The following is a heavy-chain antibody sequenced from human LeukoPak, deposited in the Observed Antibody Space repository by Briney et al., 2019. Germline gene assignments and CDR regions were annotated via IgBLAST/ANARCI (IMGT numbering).Heavy chain of an antibody. Sequence: GGSLRLSCTASGFTFSGHWIHWVRQPPGKGLVWVSRINSDGSSTSYADSVKGRFTISRDNAKNSLYLQMNSLRAEDTAVYYCAELGITMIGGVWGKGTTVTISS. CDR1: GFTFSGHW. V-gene: IGHV3-74*01. CDR2: INSDGSST. CDR3: AELGITMIGGV. D-gene: IGHD3-10*02. J-gene: IGHJ6*04.